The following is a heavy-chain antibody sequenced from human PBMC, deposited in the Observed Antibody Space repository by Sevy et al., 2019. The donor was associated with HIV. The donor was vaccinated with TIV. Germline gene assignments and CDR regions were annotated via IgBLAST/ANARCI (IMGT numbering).Heavy chain of an antibody. CDR2: IYYSGST. CDR1: GGSISSSSYY. D-gene: IGHD1-26*01. Sequence: SETLSLTCTVSGGSISSSSYYWGWIRQPPGKGLEWIGSIYYSGSTYYNPSLKSRVTISVDTSNNQFSLKLSSVTAADTAVYYCARLSSGSSENNYYYYYYMDVWGKGTTVTVSS. CDR3: ARLSSGSSENNYYYYYYMDV. V-gene: IGHV4-39*01. J-gene: IGHJ6*03.